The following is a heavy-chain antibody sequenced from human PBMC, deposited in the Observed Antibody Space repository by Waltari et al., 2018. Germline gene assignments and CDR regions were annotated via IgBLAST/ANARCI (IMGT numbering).Heavy chain of an antibody. J-gene: IGHJ4*02. V-gene: IGHV4-59*01. CDR2: IYYSWST. CDR1: GGSISSYY. Sequence: QVQLQESGPGLVKPSETLSLTCTVSGGSISSYYWSWIRQPPGKGLEWIGYIYYSWSTNYNPSLKSRVTISVDTSKNQFSLKLSSVTAADTAVYYCARGLYGAHGGFDYWGQGTLVTVSS. CDR3: ARGLYGAHGGFDY. D-gene: IGHD4-17*01.